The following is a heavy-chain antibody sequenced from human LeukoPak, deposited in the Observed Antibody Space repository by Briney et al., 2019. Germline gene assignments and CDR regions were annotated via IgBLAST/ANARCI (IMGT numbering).Heavy chain of an antibody. CDR3: ARDHGDYDILTGPLYYYYYMDV. D-gene: IGHD3-9*01. CDR1: GGSISSGGYY. V-gene: IGHV4-61*02. CDR2: IYTSGST. Sequence: PSQTLSLTCAVSGGSISSGGYYWSWIRQPAGKGLEWIGRIYTSGSTDYNPSLKSRVTISRDTSKNEFSLILSSLTAADTAVYYCARDHGDYDILTGPLYYYYYMDVWGKGTTVTVSS. J-gene: IGHJ6*03.